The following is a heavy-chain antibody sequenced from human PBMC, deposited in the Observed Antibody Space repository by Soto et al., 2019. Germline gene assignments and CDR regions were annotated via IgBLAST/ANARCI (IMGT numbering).Heavy chain of an antibody. J-gene: IGHJ5*02. D-gene: IGHD3-10*01. CDR3: ARGFRLLWFGELLVRGPGFDP. V-gene: IGHV4-34*01. CDR2: INHSGST. Sequence: PSETLSLTCAVYGGSFSGYYWSWIRQPPGKGLEWIGEINHSGSTNYNPSLKSRVTISVDTSKNQFSLKLSSVTAADTAVYYCARGFRLLWFGELLVRGPGFDPWGQGTLVTVSS. CDR1: GGSFSGYY.